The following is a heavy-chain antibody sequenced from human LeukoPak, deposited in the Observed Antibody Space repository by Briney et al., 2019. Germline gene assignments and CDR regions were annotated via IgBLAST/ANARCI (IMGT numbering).Heavy chain of an antibody. J-gene: IGHJ4*02. Sequence: PGGSLRLSCAASEFTFSSYSMNWVRQAPGQGLEWVSYISISTTNIYYADSVKGRFTVSRDNAKNSLYLQMNNLRADDTAVYYCARDHDWAFDYWGQGTLVTVSS. D-gene: IGHD3-9*01. CDR1: EFTFSSYS. CDR2: ISISTTNI. CDR3: ARDHDWAFDY. V-gene: IGHV3-48*01.